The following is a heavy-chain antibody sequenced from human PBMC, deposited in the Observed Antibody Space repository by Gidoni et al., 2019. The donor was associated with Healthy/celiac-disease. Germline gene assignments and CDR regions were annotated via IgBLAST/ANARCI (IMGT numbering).Heavy chain of an antibody. CDR3: ASTRGDYDFWSGYPRHIFDY. J-gene: IGHJ4*02. V-gene: IGHV1-2*02. Sequence: QVQLVQSGAEGKKPGASVKVSCKASGYNFTGYYMNWVRQAPGQGLEWMGWINPNSGGTNYAQKFQGRVTMTRDTSISTAYMELSRLRSDDTAVYYCASTRGDYDFWSGYPRHIFDYWGQGTLVTVSS. CDR1: GYNFTGYY. D-gene: IGHD3-3*01. CDR2: INPNSGGT.